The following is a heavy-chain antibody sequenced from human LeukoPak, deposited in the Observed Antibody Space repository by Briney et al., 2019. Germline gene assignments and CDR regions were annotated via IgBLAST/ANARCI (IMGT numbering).Heavy chain of an antibody. J-gene: IGHJ6*02. CDR3: ARPAEIFGHGMDV. CDR2: IYYSGST. D-gene: IGHD2/OR15-2a*01. V-gene: IGHV4-59*01. Sequence: PSETLSLTRTVSGGSISSYYWSWIRQPPGKGLEWIGYIYYSGSTNYNPSLKSRVTISVDTSKNQFSLKLSSVTAADTAVYYCARPAEIFGHGMDVWGQGTTVTVSS. CDR1: GGSISSYY.